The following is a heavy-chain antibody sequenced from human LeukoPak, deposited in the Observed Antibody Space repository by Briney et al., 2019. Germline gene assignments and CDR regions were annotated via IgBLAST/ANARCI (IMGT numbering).Heavy chain of an antibody. J-gene: IGHJ4*02. V-gene: IGHV1-69*01. D-gene: IGHD6-13*01. Sequence: GSSVKVSCKASGGTFSSYAISWVRQAPGQGLEWMGGIIPIFGTANYAQKFQGRVTITPDESTSTAYMELSSLRSEDTAVYYCARGVSSSWYVSYFDYWGQRTLVSVSS. CDR3: ARGVSSSWYVSYFDY. CDR2: IIPIFGTA. CDR1: GGTFSSYA.